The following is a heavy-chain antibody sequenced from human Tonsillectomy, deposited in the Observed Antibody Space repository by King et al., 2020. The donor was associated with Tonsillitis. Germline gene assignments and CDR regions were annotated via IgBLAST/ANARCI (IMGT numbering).Heavy chain of an antibody. D-gene: IGHD4-17*01. CDR3: ARCSDSGDYVPGGRFSYWYFDL. CDR1: GDSVSSNSAA. J-gene: IGHJ2*01. Sequence: VQLQQSGPGLVKPSQTLSLTCAISGDSVSSNSAAWNWIRQSPSRGLEWLGRTYYRSKWYNNYAVSVKSRITINPDTSKNKFSLQLNSVTPEDTAVYYCARCSDSGDYVPGGRFSYWYFDLWGRGTLVTVSS. CDR2: TYYRSKWYN. V-gene: IGHV6-1*01.